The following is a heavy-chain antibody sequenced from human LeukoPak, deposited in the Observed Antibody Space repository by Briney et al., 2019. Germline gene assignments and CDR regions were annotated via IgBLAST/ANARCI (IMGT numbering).Heavy chain of an antibody. J-gene: IGHJ6*02. CDR3: AKDPYYDFWSGYYTNYYYYGMDV. CDR2: IYSGGST. D-gene: IGHD3-3*01. CDR1: GFTVSSNY. V-gene: IGHV3-66*02. Sequence: GSLRLSCAASGFTVSSNYMSWVRQAPGKGLEWVSVIYSGGSTYYADSVKGRFTISRDNSKNTLYLQMNSLRAEDTAVYYCAKDPYYDFWSGYYTNYYYYGMDVWGQGTTVTVSS.